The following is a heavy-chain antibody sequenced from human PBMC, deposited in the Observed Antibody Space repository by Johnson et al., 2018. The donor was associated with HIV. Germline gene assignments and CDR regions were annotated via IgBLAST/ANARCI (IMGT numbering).Heavy chain of an antibody. CDR2: IDTTGDT. CDR1: GFTFSSYD. V-gene: IGHV3-13*01. CDR3: VRASWFGAFDI. J-gene: IGHJ3*02. Sequence: VQLVESGGGLVQPGGSLRLSCAASGFTFSSYDMHWVRQPTGKGLEWVSSIDTTGDTYYPGSVRGRFTISRENAKNSLYLQMNNLRAGESAVYYCVRASWFGAFDIWGQGTLVTVSS. D-gene: IGHD3-10*01.